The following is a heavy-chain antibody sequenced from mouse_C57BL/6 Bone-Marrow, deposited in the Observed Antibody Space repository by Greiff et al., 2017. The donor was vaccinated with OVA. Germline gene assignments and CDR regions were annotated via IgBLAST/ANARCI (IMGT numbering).Heavy chain of an antibody. J-gene: IGHJ1*03. Sequence: EVKLVESGGGLVQPKGSLKLSCAASGFSFNTYAMNWVRQAPGKGLEWVARIRSKSNNYATYYADSVKDRFTISRDDSESMLYLQMNNLKTEDTAMYFCVRHAVYWYIDVWGRGTTVTVTS. D-gene: IGHD3-3*01. CDR2: IRSKSNNYAT. CDR1: GFSFNTYA. CDR3: VRHAVYWYIDV. V-gene: IGHV10-1*01.